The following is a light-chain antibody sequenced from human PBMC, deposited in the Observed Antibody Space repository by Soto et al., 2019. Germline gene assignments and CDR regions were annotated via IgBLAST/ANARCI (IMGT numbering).Light chain of an antibody. V-gene: IGKV3-11*01. CDR1: QSVSSY. J-gene: IGKJ3*01. CDR3: QQRSNWPPGFT. CDR2: DAS. Sequence: EIMLTQSPATLSLSPGERATLSCRASQSVSSYLAWYQQKPGQAPRLLIYDASNRATGIPARFSGSGSGTDFTLTISSLEPEDLAVYYCQQRSNWPPGFTFGPGTKVDIK.